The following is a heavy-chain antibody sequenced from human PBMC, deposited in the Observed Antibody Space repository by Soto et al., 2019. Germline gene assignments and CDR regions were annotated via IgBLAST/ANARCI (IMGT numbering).Heavy chain of an antibody. D-gene: IGHD1-1*01. CDR1: GFTIEDYS. Sequence: QVQLVESGGGVVQPGRSLRLSCAASGFTIEDYSMHWVRQAPGKGLEWVALISYDGGTTYYGDCVKGRFTIYRDDSKNTLFLQVNSLRREDTAVYYCARPHMKSDWNDGFEIWGQGTMVTVSS. V-gene: IGHV3-30-3*01. J-gene: IGHJ3*02. CDR2: ISYDGGTT. CDR3: ARPHMKSDWNDGFEI.